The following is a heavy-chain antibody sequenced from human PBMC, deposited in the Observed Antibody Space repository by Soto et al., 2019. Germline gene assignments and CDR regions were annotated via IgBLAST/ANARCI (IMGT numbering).Heavy chain of an antibody. J-gene: IGHJ6*02. D-gene: IGHD1-26*01. CDR3: ASSPPTDYGMDV. CDR1: GFTVSSNY. CDR2: IYSGGST. V-gene: IGHV3-66*01. Sequence: GGSLRLSCAASGFTVSSNYMSWVRQAPGKGLEWVSVIYSGGSTYYADSVKGRFTISRDNSKNTLYLQMNSLRAEDTAVYYCASSPPTDYGMDVWGQGTTVTVSS.